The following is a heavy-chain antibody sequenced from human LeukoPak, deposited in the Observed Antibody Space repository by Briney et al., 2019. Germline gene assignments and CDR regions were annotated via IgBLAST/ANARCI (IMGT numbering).Heavy chain of an antibody. D-gene: IGHD1-26*01. Sequence: PGGSLRLSCAASGYTFSIYWMNWVRQAPGKGLEWVASIKQDGSETYYMESVQGRFTISRDNDMNFLYLQLSSLRAENTAVYYFTREIGGILSLKYGGQEPLATFPS. CDR1: GYTFSIYW. V-gene: IGHV3-7*01. CDR3: TREIGGILSLKY. CDR2: IKQDGSET. J-gene: IGHJ4*02.